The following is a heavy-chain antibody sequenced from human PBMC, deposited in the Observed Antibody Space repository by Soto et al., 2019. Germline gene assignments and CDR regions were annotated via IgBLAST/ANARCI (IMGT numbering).Heavy chain of an antibody. CDR3: AREPDSSGYYWIDY. Sequence: QVQLVQSGAEVKKPGSSVKVSCKASGGTFSSYAISWVRQAPGQGLEWMGGIIPIFGTANYAQEFQGRVTITADESTSTADMERSSLRSEDTAVYYCAREPDSSGYYWIDYWGQGTLVTVSS. D-gene: IGHD3-22*01. CDR2: IIPIFGTA. J-gene: IGHJ4*02. V-gene: IGHV1-69*01. CDR1: GGTFSSYA.